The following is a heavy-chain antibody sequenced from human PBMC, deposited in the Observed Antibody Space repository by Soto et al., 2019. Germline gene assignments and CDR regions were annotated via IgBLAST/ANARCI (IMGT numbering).Heavy chain of an antibody. J-gene: IGHJ3*02. V-gene: IGHV3-21*01. CDR1: GFTFSSYS. D-gene: IGHD2-2*01. CDR2: ISSSSSYI. CDR3: ARDSSLGYCSSTSCSDAFGI. Sequence: GGSLRLSCAASGFTFSSYSMNWVRQAPGKGLEWVSSISSSSSYIYYADSVKGRFTISRDNAKNSLYLQMNSLRAEDTAVYYCARDSSLGYCSSTSCSDAFGIWGQGTMVTVSS.